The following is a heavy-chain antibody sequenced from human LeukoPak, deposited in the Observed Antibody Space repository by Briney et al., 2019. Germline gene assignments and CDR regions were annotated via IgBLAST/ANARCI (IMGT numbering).Heavy chain of an antibody. V-gene: IGHV3-64D*06. CDR3: VRYSNSCYDP. Sequence: GGSLRLSCSASGFSFNIYAMHWVRQAPGTGLEYVSAISTDGRGTYYADSVKGRFTISRDNSKNALYLQMSSLRPEDTAIYYCVRYSNSCYDPWGQGTLVTVSS. D-gene: IGHD5-12*01. CDR2: ISTDGRGT. CDR1: GFSFNIYA. J-gene: IGHJ5*02.